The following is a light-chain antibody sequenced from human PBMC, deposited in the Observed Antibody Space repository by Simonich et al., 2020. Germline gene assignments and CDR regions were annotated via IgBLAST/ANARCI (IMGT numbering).Light chain of an antibody. Sequence: DIVMTQSPDSLAVSLGERATINCKSSQSVLYSSNNKNYLAWYQQKPGQPPKLLLYWEATRESGVPDRFSGSGSVPDFTLTISSLQAEDVAVYYCQQYYSTPYTFGQGTKLEIK. CDR1: QSVLYSSNNKNY. V-gene: IGKV4-1*01. J-gene: IGKJ2*01. CDR2: WEA. CDR3: QQYYSTPYT.